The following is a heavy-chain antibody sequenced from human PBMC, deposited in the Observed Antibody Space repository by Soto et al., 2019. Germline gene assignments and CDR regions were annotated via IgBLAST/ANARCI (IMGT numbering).Heavy chain of an antibody. CDR3: ARLQAAVPHY. V-gene: IGHV4-39*01. J-gene: IGHJ4*02. D-gene: IGHD6-13*01. CDR2: IFYDGYT. Sequence: QLQLQESGPGLVMPSETLSLTCTVSGDSISGSPYFWGWIRQPPGKRLEWIGSIFYDGYTLYTPSRSSRVTISVDTPKNRFSLKLASVPAADTATYFCARLQAAVPHYWGQGTLVTVSS. CDR1: GDSISGSPYF.